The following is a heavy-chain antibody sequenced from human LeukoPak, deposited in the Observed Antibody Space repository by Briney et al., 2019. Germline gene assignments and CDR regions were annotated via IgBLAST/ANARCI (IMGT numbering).Heavy chain of an antibody. J-gene: IGHJ6*02. CDR1: GFTISSYS. CDR2: IRGSGGTI. V-gene: IGHV3-11*01. CDR3: ARDGSRYCSATSCYTGYYYYGMDV. D-gene: IGHD2-2*02. Sequence: PGGSLRLSCAASGFTISSYSMSWVRQAPGKGLEWVSYIRGSGGTIYYADSVKSRFTISWDNAKNSLYLQMNSLRAEDTAVYYCARDGSRYCSATSCYTGYYYYGMDVWGQGTTVTVSS.